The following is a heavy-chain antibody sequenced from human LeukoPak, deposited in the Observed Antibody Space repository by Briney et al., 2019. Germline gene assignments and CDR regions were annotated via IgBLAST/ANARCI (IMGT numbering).Heavy chain of an antibody. D-gene: IGHD3-16*01. CDR1: GVSISSSNSY. CDR2: IYYSGNT. Sequence: SETLSLTCTVSGVSISSSNSYWGWIRQPPGKGLEWIGSIYYSGNTYYNPSLKSRVTISVDTSKNQFSLKLSSVTAADTAVYYCARVLGPRFPYYYYYMDVWGKGTTVTISS. CDR3: ARVLGPRFPYYYYYMDV. J-gene: IGHJ6*03. V-gene: IGHV4-39*07.